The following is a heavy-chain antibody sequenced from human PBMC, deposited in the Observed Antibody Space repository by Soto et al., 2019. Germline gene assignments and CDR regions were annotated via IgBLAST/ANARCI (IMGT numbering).Heavy chain of an antibody. J-gene: IGHJ3*02. CDR2: IDSDDDK. CDR1: GFALSTSGMC. V-gene: IGHV2-70*01. Sequence: SGPTLVNPTQTLTVTCTFSGFALSTSGMCINWIRQPPGKALEWLGIIDSDDDKYYSPSLKTRLTISKDTSKNQVVLTMTNMDPVDTATYYCARSRCYYDSSDDYGNNFDIWGQGTMVTVSS. D-gene: IGHD3-22*01. CDR3: ARSRCYYDSSDDYGNNFDI.